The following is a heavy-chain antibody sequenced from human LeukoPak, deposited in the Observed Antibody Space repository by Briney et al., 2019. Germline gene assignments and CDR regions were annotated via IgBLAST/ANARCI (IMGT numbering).Heavy chain of an antibody. CDR3: AKATGYYDFWSGPYDAFDI. CDR1: GFTFSSYA. J-gene: IGHJ3*02. CDR2: ISGSGGST. Sequence: GGSLRLSCAASGFTFSSYAMSWVRQAPGKGLEWVSAISGSGGSTYYADSVKGRFTISRDNSKNTLHLQMNSLRAEDTAVYYCAKATGYYDFWSGPYDAFDIWGQGTMVTVSS. V-gene: IGHV3-23*01. D-gene: IGHD3-3*01.